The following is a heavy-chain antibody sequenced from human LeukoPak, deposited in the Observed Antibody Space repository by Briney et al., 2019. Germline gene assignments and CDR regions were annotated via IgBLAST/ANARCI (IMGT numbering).Heavy chain of an antibody. CDR1: GGSIRSIDSY. D-gene: IGHD3-10*01. CDR2: GFYSGST. V-gene: IGHV4-39*07. Sequence: SETLSLTCTVSGGSIRSIDSYWGWIRQPPGKGLEWIGSGFYSGSTYYNPSLKSRVTISVDTSKNQFSLKLSSVTAADTAVYYCARKNVLLWFGERYNWFDPWGQGTLVTVSS. CDR3: ARKNVLLWFGERYNWFDP. J-gene: IGHJ5*02.